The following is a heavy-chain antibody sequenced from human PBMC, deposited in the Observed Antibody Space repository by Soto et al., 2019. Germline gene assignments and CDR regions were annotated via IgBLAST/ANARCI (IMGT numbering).Heavy chain of an antibody. CDR2: INPSGGRT. V-gene: IGHV1-46*01. CDR1: GYTFTTYY. J-gene: IGHJ5*02. D-gene: IGHD3-10*01. CDR3: ARDGCITATCAGGGNWFDP. Sequence: QVQLVQSGAEVKKPGASVKVSCKASGYTFTTYYMHWVRQAPGQGLEWMGIINPSGGRTNYAQNFQGRVTMTRDTSTSTVYMELSSLRSEDTAVYYCARDGCITATCAGGGNWFDPWGQGTPVTVSS.